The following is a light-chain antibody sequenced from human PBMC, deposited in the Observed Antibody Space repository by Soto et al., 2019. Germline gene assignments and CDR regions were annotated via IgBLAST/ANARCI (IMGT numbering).Light chain of an antibody. CDR2: DAS. Sequence: DIQMTQSPSTLSASVGDRVTITCRASQSISSWLAWYQQKPGKAPKLLIYDASSLESGVPSRFSGSGSGTDFTLTISSLEPEDSAIYYCQQRNVWPPVTFGLGTRLEIK. J-gene: IGKJ5*01. CDR1: QSISSW. CDR3: QQRNVWPPVT. V-gene: IGKV1-5*01.